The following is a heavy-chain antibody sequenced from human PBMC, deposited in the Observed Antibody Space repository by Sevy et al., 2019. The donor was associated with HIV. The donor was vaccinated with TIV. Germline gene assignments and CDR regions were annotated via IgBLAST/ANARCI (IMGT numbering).Heavy chain of an antibody. CDR1: GGTFSSYA. CDR3: ASNVDTAMVALYYYYGMDV. Sequence: ASVKVSCKASGGTFSSYAISWVRQAPGQGLEWMGGIIPIFGTANYAQKFQGRVTITADESTRTAYMELSSLGSEDTAVYYCASNVDTAMVALYYYYGMDVWGQGTTVTVSS. J-gene: IGHJ6*02. V-gene: IGHV1-69*13. CDR2: IIPIFGTA. D-gene: IGHD5-18*01.